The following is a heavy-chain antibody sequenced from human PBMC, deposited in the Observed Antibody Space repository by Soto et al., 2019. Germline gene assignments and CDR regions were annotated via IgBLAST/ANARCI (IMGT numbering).Heavy chain of an antibody. CDR1: GFSFDDYT. J-gene: IGHJ3*02. V-gene: IGHV3-9*01. D-gene: IGHD3-22*01. Sequence: GGSLRLSCGGSGFSFDDYTMHWVRQAPGKGPEWVASLSWNSGFSGYADSVKGRFTISRDNAQSSVHLQMNNLRTEDTALYYCAKGRGTIVVTDAYDIWGQGTMVTVS. CDR2: LSWNSGFS. CDR3: AKGRGTIVVTDAYDI.